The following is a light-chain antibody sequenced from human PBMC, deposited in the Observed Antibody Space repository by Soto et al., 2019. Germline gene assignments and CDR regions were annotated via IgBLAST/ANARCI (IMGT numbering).Light chain of an antibody. V-gene: IGKV3-20*01. Sequence: EIVLTQSPGTLSLSPGERATLSCRAIQSVSSDSLAWYQHKLGQAPRLLIYGASTRATGIPDRFSGSGSGTDFTLTISRLEPEDFAVYYCQQYGSSSTWTFGQGTKVDI. CDR1: QSVSSDS. CDR3: QQYGSSSTWT. CDR2: GAS. J-gene: IGKJ1*01.